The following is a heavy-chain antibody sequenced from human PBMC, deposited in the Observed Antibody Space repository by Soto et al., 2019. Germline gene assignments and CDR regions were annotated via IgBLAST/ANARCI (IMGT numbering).Heavy chain of an antibody. CDR3: ARDYMVRGVMRWFDP. D-gene: IGHD3-10*01. CDR2: IYYSGST. J-gene: IGHJ5*02. V-gene: IGHV4-39*07. Sequence: SETLSLTCTVSGGSISSSSYYWGWIRQPPGKGLEWIGSIYYSGSTYYNPSLKSRVTISVDKSKNQFSLKLSSVTAADTAVYYCARDYMVRGVMRWFDPWGQGTLVTVSS. CDR1: GGSISSSSYY.